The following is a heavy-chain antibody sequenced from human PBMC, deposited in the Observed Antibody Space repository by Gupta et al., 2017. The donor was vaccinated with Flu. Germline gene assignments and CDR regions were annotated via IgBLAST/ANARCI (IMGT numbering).Heavy chain of an antibody. V-gene: IGHV3-49*04. Sequence: EVQLVESGGGLEQQGRSLRLSCTASGFTFGDYATSWVRQAPGKGLEWVGFIRSKAYGGTTEYAASVKGRFTISRDDSKSIAYLQMNSLKTEDTAVYYCTRVRGGDYDFWSGYYSPHYYGMDVWGQGTMVTVSS. J-gene: IGHJ6*02. D-gene: IGHD3-3*01. CDR3: TRVRGGDYDFWSGYYSPHYYGMDV. CDR1: GFTFGDYA. CDR2: IRSKAYGGTT.